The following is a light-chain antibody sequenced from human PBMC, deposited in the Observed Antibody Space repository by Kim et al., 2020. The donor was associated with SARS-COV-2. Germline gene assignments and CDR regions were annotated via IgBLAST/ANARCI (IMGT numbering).Light chain of an antibody. V-gene: IGLV2-8*01. CDR3: ASHGGYDYV. J-gene: IGLJ1*01. Sequence: PGRSVAISCSGTRGDVDSYKYVSWYQQHPGKSPKLIIYEVTKRPSGVPDRFSGSMSGNTASLTVSGLQAEDEADYYCASHGGYDYVFGTGTKVTVL. CDR1: RGDVDSYKY. CDR2: EVT.